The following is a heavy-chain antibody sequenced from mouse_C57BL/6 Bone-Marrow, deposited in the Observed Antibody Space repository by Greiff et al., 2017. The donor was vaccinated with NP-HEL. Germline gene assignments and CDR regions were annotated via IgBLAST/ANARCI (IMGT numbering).Heavy chain of an antibody. J-gene: IGHJ3*01. CDR1: GFTFSDYG. CDR3: ARSDGNLSWFAY. V-gene: IGHV5-17*01. CDR2: ISSGSSTI. D-gene: IGHD1-1*01. Sequence: EVKVVESGGGLVKPGGSLKLSCAASGFTFSDYGMHWVRQAPEKGLEWVAYISSGSSTIYYADTVTVRFPLSRDNAKNTLCLQMTSLRSEDTAMYYCARSDGNLSWFAYWGQGTLVTVSA.